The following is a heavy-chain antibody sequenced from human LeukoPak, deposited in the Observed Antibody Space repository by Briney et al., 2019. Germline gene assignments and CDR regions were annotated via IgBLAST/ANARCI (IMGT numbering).Heavy chain of an antibody. CDR2: IYSRGST. CDR1: GFTVSSNY. J-gene: IGHJ4*02. Sequence: GGSLRLSCAASGFTVSSNYMSWVRQAPGKGLEWVSVIYSRGSTYYADSVKGRFTISRHNSKNTLYLQMNSLRAEDTAVYYCARDRGTMVRGVIIPLNYFDYWGQGTLVTVSS. CDR3: ARDRGTMVRGVIIPLNYFDY. D-gene: IGHD3-10*01. V-gene: IGHV3-53*04.